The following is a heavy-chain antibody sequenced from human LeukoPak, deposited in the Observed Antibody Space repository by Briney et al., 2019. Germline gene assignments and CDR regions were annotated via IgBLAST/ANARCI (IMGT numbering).Heavy chain of an antibody. CDR2: IRHDGSNK. V-gene: IGHV3-30*02. CDR3: ARDWRDSSGKFPNDAFDI. J-gene: IGHJ3*02. Sequence: GGSLRLSCAASGFTFSSYGMHWVRQAPGKGLEWVAFIRHDGSNKYYADSVKGRFTISRDNSKNTLYLRMNSLRAEDTAVYYCARDWRDSSGKFPNDAFDIWGQGTMVTVSS. D-gene: IGHD3-22*01. CDR1: GFTFSSYG.